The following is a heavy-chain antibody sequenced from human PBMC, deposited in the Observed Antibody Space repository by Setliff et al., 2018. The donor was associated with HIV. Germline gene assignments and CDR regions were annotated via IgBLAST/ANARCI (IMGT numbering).Heavy chain of an antibody. CDR3: TTPLDSSGYFGSDYFDY. D-gene: IGHD3-22*01. CDR2: VDPEDGET. J-gene: IGHJ4*02. CDR1: GYTFTDYY. Sequence: ASVKVSCKASGYTFTDYYIYWVQQAPGKGLEWMGRVDPEDGETTYAEKFQGRITITADTSTDTAYLELSSLRSEDSAFYYCTTPLDSSGYFGSDYFDYWGQGAQVTVSS. V-gene: IGHV1-69-2*01.